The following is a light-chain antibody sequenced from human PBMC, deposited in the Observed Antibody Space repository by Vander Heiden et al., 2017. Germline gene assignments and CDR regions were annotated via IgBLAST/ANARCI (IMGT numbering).Light chain of an antibody. Sequence: IQMTQSTSSDSASVEDRVTITCRASHAISSWVAWDQHKPGKAPKLLIYTASTLQIGVPSRFSGSGSGTEFTLTISSLQPEDFATYFCQQAHSTPLTFVAGTKVEIK. CDR3: QQAHSTPLT. V-gene: IGKV1-12*01. CDR2: TAS. J-gene: IGKJ4*01. CDR1: HAISSW.